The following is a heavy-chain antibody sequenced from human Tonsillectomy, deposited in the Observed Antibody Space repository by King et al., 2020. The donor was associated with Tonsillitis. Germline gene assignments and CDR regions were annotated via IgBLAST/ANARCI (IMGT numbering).Heavy chain of an antibody. CDR1: GFTFTTYA. D-gene: IGHD6-19*01. CDR2: ISGSGGST. Sequence: VQLVESGGGLVQPGGSLKLSCAASGFTFTTYAMSWVRQAPGKGLEWVSTISGSGGSTYYADSVKGRFTISRDNSKNTLFLQMNSLRAEDTAVYYCAKDPFGPGWLDYWGQGTLVTVSS. V-gene: IGHV3-23*04. J-gene: IGHJ4*02. CDR3: AKDPFGPGWLDY.